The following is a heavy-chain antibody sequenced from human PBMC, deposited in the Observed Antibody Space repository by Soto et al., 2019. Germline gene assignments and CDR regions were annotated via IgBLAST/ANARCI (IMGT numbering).Heavy chain of an antibody. CDR1: GFTFSSYA. CDR3: ARAFWSGEDYYGMDV. Sequence: QVQLVESGGGVVQPGRSLRLSCAASGFTFSSYAMHWVRQAPGKGLEWVAVISYDASNKYYADSVKGRFTISRDNSKNTLYLQMNSLRAEDTAVYYCARAFWSGEDYYGMDVWGQGTTVTVSS. D-gene: IGHD3-3*01. V-gene: IGHV3-30-3*01. J-gene: IGHJ6*02. CDR2: ISYDASNK.